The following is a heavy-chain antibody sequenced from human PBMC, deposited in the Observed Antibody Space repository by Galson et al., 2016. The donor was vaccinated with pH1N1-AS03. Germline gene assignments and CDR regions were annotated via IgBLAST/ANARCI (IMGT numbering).Heavy chain of an antibody. D-gene: IGHD2-2*01. J-gene: IGHJ4*02. Sequence: SLILSCAASGFTFSTYCMSWVRQAPGKGLEWVANIKQDGSEKFYVDSLKGRFTISRDNAKNSLYLQMSSLRAEDTAIYYCARGAPGDHLLSPLWNWGQGTLVTVSS. CDR1: GFTFSTYC. CDR3: ARGAPGDHLLSPLWN. CDR2: IKQDGSEK. V-gene: IGHV3-7*01.